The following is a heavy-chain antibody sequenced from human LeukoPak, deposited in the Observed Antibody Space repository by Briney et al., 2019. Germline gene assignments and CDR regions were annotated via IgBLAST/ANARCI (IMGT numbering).Heavy chain of an antibody. Sequence: PGGSLRLSCAASGFTFNNSAMNWVRQAPGKGLEWISAVSSGGGSTYHADSVKGRFTISRDNSRNTLYLQMNSLRAEDTAVYYCAKDPRGYGGKFFDYWGQGTLVTVSS. D-gene: IGHD4-23*01. V-gene: IGHV3-23*01. CDR3: AKDPRGYGGKFFDY. CDR1: GFTFNNSA. J-gene: IGHJ4*02. CDR2: VSSGGGST.